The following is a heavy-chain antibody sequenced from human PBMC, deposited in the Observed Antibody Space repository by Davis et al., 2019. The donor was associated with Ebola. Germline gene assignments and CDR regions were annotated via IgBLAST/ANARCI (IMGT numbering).Heavy chain of an antibody. CDR3: AREPRFYGSGSYAAEY. J-gene: IGHJ4*02. CDR1: GFTFSSYW. CDR2: IKQDGSEK. Sequence: GESLKISCAASGFTFSSYWMSWVRQAPGKGLEWVANIKQDGSEKYYVDSVKGRFTISRDNAKNSLYLEMNSLRAEDTAVYYCAREPRFYGSGSYAAEYWGQGTLVTVSS. V-gene: IGHV3-7*01. D-gene: IGHD3-10*01.